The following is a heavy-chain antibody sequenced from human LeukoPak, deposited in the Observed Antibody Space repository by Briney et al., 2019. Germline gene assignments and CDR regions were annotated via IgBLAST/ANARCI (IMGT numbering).Heavy chain of an antibody. D-gene: IGHD4-17*01. CDR3: ARGKASYGDYGSDYYYYMDV. V-gene: IGHV1-46*01. Sequence: ASVKVSCKASGYTITNNYMHWVRQAPGQGLEWMGVINPSGGSTSYAQKFQGRVTMTRDMSTSTVYMELSSLRSEDTAVYYCARGKASYGDYGSDYYYYMDVWGKGTTVTVSS. CDR1: GYTITNNY. J-gene: IGHJ6*03. CDR2: INPSGGST.